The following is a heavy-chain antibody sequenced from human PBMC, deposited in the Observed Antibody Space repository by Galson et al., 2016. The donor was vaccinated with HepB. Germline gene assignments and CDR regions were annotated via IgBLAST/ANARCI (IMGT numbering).Heavy chain of an antibody. CDR1: GFTFRSYD. CDR3: AREGGQRLERFDY. Sequence: SLRLSCAASGFTFRSYDMHWVRQVTGKGLEWVAAIGSAGDTYYRGSVKGRFAISRENAKNTLYLQMNSLRAEDTAVYYCAREGGQRLERFDYWGQGTLVTVSS. CDR2: IGSAGDT. D-gene: IGHD6-19*01. V-gene: IGHV3-13*04. J-gene: IGHJ4*02.